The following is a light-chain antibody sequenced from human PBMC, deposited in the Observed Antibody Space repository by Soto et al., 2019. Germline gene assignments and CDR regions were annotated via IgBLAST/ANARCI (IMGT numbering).Light chain of an antibody. CDR2: AAS. CDR3: LQHRSFPLFS. CDR1: QGIRND. V-gene: IGKV1-17*01. J-gene: IGKJ3*01. Sequence: DIQMTQSPSSLSASLGDRVTITCRASQGIRNDLAWYQQKPGKAPKRLIYAASSLQDGVPSRFSGSGSGTDFTLTISGLQPEDLATYYCLQHRSFPLFSFGPGTKVDIK.